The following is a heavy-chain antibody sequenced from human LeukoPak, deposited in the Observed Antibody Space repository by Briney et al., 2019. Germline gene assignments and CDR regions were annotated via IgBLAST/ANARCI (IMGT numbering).Heavy chain of an antibody. CDR1: GYTFTSYA. J-gene: IGHJ6*02. CDR3: AGDSRYSGSPQYSDGMDV. CDR2: INAGNGNT. V-gene: IGHV1-3*01. D-gene: IGHD1-26*01. Sequence: ASVKVSCKASGYTFTSYAMHWVRQAPGQRLEWMGWINAGNGNTKYSQKFQGRVTITRDTSASTAYMELSSLRSEDTAVYYCAGDSRYSGSPQYSDGMDVWGQGTTVTVSS.